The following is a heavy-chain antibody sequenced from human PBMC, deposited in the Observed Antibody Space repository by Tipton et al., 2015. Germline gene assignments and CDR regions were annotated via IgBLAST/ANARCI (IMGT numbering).Heavy chain of an antibody. Sequence: TLSLTCSVSSDSISKYYWSWIRQSPGKELEWIGYIHSTGSTDYNPSLKSRVTISVDTSKTQFSLKMSSVTASDTAVYYCARARGRHGGLFDSWGQGILVTVSS. V-gene: IGHV4-59*01. CDR3: ARARGRHGGLFDS. D-gene: IGHD4-23*01. CDR2: IHSTGST. CDR1: SDSISKYY. J-gene: IGHJ4*02.